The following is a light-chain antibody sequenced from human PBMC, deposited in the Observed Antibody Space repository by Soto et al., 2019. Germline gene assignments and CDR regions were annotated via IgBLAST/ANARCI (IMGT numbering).Light chain of an antibody. Sequence: DIQMTQSPSILSASVGDRVTITCRASQSIRSWLAWYQQKPGKAPKLLIYDAYSLESGVPSRFSGRRSGTEFTLPIAGLQPEDFATYYCQQYESYSPLTFGGGTKVEIK. CDR1: QSIRSW. CDR3: QQYESYSPLT. CDR2: DAY. J-gene: IGKJ4*01. V-gene: IGKV1-5*01.